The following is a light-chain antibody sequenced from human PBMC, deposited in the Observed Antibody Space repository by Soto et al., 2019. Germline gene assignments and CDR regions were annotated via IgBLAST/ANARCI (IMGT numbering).Light chain of an antibody. V-gene: IGLV2-14*01. Sequence: QSALTQPASVSGSPGQSTTISCTGTSSDVGGYNYVSWYQQHPGKAPKLMIYDVSNRPSGVSNRFSGSKSGNTASLTISGLQAEDEADYYCSSYTSSSTGVVFGGGTKLTVL. CDR2: DVS. CDR1: SSDVGGYNY. J-gene: IGLJ2*01. CDR3: SSYTSSSTGVV.